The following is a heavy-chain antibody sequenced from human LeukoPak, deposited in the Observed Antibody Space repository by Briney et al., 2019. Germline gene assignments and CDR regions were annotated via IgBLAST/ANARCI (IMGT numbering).Heavy chain of an antibody. D-gene: IGHD1-26*01. CDR1: GFTFSGHG. CDR2: ITGSGATT. V-gene: IGHV3-23*01. J-gene: IGHJ3*02. CDR3: ARGGSYLSAFDI. Sequence: GGTLRLSCAASGFTFSGHGMNWVRQAPGKGLEWVSGITGSGATTYYADSVKGRFTISRDNSKNTLYLQMNSLRAEDTAVYYCARGGSYLSAFDIWGQGTMVTVSS.